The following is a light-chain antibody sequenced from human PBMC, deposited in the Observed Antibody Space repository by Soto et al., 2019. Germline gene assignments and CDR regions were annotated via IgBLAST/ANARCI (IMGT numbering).Light chain of an antibody. CDR2: GAS. CDR1: QSISSSY. Sequence: EIVLTQSPGTLSLSPGERATLSCRASQSISSSYLAWYQQKPGQAPRLLIYGASSRATGIPDRFSGSGSGTDFPLTIRRLEPEDFGVYYCQQYGSSLYTFGQGTKREIK. CDR3: QQYGSSLYT. J-gene: IGKJ2*01. V-gene: IGKV3-20*01.